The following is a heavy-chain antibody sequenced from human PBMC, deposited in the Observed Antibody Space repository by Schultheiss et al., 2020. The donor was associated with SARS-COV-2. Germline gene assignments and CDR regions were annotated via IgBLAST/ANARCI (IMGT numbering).Heavy chain of an antibody. D-gene: IGHD6-19*01. J-gene: IGHJ4*02. V-gene: IGHV3-21*04. Sequence: GESLKISCAASGFTFSSYSMNWVRQAPGKGLEWVSSISSSSSYIYYADSVKGRFTISRDNAKNSLYLQMNSLRAEDTALYYCAKDPEAVAGYYFDYWGQGTLVTVSS. CDR2: ISSSSSYI. CDR3: AKDPEAVAGYYFDY. CDR1: GFTFSSYS.